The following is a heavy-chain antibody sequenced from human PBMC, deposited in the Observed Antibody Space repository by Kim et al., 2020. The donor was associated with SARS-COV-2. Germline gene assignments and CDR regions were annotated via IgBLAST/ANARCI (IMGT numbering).Heavy chain of an antibody. CDR1: GGSISSSSYY. Sequence: SETLSLTCTVSGGSISSSSYYWGWIRQPPGKGLEWIGSIYYSGSTYYNPSLKSRVTISVDTSKNQFSLKLSSVTAADTAVYYCARQRPGGYDILTGYYNGGPFDYWGQGTLVTVSS. CDR2: IYYSGST. CDR3: ARQRPGGYDILTGYYNGGPFDY. J-gene: IGHJ4*02. V-gene: IGHV4-39*01. D-gene: IGHD3-9*01.